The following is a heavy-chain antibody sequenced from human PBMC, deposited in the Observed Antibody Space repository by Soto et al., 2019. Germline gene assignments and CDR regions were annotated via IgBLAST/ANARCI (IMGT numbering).Heavy chain of an antibody. CDR2: ISGSGGST. CDR1: GFTFSSYA. D-gene: IGHD4-17*01. V-gene: IGHV3-23*01. J-gene: IGHJ6*02. CDR3: AKVPVNNYCYYGMDV. Sequence: GGSLRLSCAASGFTFSSYAMSWVRQAPGKGLEWVSAISGSGGSTYYADSVKGRFTISRDNSKNTLYLQMNSLRAEDTAVYYCAKVPVNNYCYYGMDVWGQGTTVTVSS.